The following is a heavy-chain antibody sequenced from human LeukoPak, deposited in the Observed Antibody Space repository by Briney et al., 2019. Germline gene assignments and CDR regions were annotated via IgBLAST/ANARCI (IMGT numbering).Heavy chain of an antibody. D-gene: IGHD3-22*01. CDR1: GGSISSYY. CDR3: ARVRHYYDSSGSRNWFDP. Sequence: SETLSLTCTVSGGSISSYYWSWTRQPAGKGLEWIGRIYTSGSTNYNPSLKSRVTISVDTSKNQFSLKLSSVTAADTAVYYCARVRHYYDSSGSRNWFDPWGQGTLVTVSS. J-gene: IGHJ5*02. V-gene: IGHV4-4*07. CDR2: IYTSGST.